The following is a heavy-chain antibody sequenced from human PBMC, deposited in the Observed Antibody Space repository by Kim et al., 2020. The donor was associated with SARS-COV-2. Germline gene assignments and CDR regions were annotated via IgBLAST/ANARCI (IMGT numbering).Heavy chain of an antibody. CDR1: GGSISSSSYY. J-gene: IGHJ4*02. CDR2: IYYSGST. V-gene: IGHV4-39*01. Sequence: SETLSLTCTVSGGSISSSSYYWGWIRQPPGKGLEWIGSIYYSGSTYYNPSLKSRVTISVDTSKNQFSLKLSSVTAADTAVYYSCSYDSSGYYADYWGQGTLVTVSS. D-gene: IGHD3-22*01. CDR3: CSYDSSGYYADY.